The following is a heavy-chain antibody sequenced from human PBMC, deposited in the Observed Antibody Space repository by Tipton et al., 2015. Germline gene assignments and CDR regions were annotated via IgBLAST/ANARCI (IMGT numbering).Heavy chain of an antibody. J-gene: IGHJ4*02. Sequence: TLSLTCAVSAYSISTDYYWVWIRQPPGKGLEWIGTISHSGNTFYNPSLKSRVTISADTSKNQFSLMLSSVTAADTAIYYCARSEVGDFDSWGQGTLVTVSS. D-gene: IGHD1-26*01. CDR2: ISHSGNT. V-gene: IGHV4-38-2*01. CDR3: ARSEVGDFDS. CDR1: AYSISTDYY.